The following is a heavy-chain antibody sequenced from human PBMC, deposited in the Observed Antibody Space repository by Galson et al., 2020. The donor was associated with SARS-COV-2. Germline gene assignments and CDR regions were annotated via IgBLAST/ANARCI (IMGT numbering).Heavy chain of an antibody. Sequence: ASVKVSCKASGYTFTSYGISWVRQAPGQGLEWMGWISAYNGNTNYAQKLQGRVTMTTDTSTSTAYMELRSLRSDDTAVYYCARDRIVVQLERLGEHAYYYYGMDVWGQGTTVTVSS. CDR3: ARDRIVVQLERLGEHAYYYYGMDV. D-gene: IGHD1-1*01. V-gene: IGHV1-18*01. CDR2: ISAYNGNT. CDR1: GYTFTSYG. J-gene: IGHJ6*02.